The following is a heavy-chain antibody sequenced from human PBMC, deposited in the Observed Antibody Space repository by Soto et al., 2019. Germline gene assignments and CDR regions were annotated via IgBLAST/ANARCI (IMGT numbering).Heavy chain of an antibody. CDR3: AKEYSDTWPPLDY. D-gene: IGHD3-3*01. Sequence: PGGSLRLSCAASRFSFSTYGMHWVRQTPGKGLEWVAAISYDGHNKYYADSVKGRFTISRDNSKSTLYLQMNSLRAEDTAVYYCAKEYSDTWPPLDYWGQGTLVTVSS. J-gene: IGHJ4*02. CDR2: ISYDGHNK. CDR1: RFSFSTYG. V-gene: IGHV3-30*18.